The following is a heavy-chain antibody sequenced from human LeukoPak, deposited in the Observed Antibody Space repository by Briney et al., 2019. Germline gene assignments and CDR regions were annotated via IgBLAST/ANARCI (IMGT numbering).Heavy chain of an antibody. V-gene: IGHV1-18*01. J-gene: IGHJ4*02. CDR2: FSGNTGNT. Sequence: ASVKVSCKASGYIFFSFGISWVRQAPGQGLEWMGWFSGNTGNTNYAQKLQGRVTMTTDTSTSTAYMELRSLRSDDTAVYYCARDDSSLSDYWGQGTLVTVSS. D-gene: IGHD6-13*01. CDR1: GYIFFSFG. CDR3: ARDDSSLSDY.